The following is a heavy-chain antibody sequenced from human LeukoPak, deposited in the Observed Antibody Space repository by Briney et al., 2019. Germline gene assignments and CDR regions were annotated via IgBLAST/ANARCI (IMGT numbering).Heavy chain of an antibody. J-gene: IGHJ5*02. CDR2: IRGKDNNYAT. V-gene: IGHV3-73*01. CDR1: GFTFSGSV. Sequence: GGSLRLSCAASGFTFSGSVMHWVRQASGKGLEWVGRIRGKDNNYATTYGEPVKGRFTISRDDSQNTAYLQMNSLKTEDTAMYYCTRQNRGSSWFDPWGQGTLVTVSS. D-gene: IGHD3-10*01. CDR3: TRQNRGSSWFDP.